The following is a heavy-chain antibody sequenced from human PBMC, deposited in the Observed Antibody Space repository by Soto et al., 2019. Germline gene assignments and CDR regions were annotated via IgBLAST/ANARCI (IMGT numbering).Heavy chain of an antibody. Sequence: SETLSLTCTFSGDSISSYSWSWIRQPPGKGLEWIGNIHYNGNTKYSPSLKSRVTMSVDTSKNHFSLKLISVTTADTAVYYCASPKIAFYNWFDPWGQGTLVTVSS. CDR2: IHYNGNT. V-gene: IGHV4-59*01. J-gene: IGHJ5*02. CDR3: ASPKIAFYNWFDP. D-gene: IGHD3-3*02. CDR1: GDSISSYS.